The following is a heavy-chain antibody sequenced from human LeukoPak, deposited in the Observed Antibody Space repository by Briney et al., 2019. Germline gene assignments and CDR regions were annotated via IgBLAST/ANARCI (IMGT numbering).Heavy chain of an antibody. CDR1: GYTFTAYY. J-gene: IGHJ3*02. Sequence: ASVKVSCKASGYTFTAYYMHWVRQAPGQGLEWMGWINPNSGGTNYAQKFQGRVTMTRDTSISTAYMELSRLRSDDTAVYYCARDRQLERRYYAFDIWGQGTMVTVSS. V-gene: IGHV1-2*02. D-gene: IGHD1-1*01. CDR3: ARDRQLERRYYAFDI. CDR2: INPNSGGT.